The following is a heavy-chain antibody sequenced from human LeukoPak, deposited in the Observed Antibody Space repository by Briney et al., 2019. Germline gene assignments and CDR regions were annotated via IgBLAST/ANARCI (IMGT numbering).Heavy chain of an antibody. CDR1: RDSISPDH. J-gene: IGHJ4*02. V-gene: IGHV4-59*08. CDR2: IFYNGRA. Sequence: SETLSLTCTVSRDSISPDHCAWLRQPPGKGLEWIGYIFYNGRARYNPSLEGRATLTVDMSKNQVSLKLRSVTAADTAMYYCARLVDGANTRVDSWGQGTLVTVSS. CDR3: ARLVDGANTRVDS. D-gene: IGHD4/OR15-4a*01.